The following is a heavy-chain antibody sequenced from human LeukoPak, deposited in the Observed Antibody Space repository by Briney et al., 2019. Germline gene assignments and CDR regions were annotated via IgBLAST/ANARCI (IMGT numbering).Heavy chain of an antibody. CDR3: ARSFWGSYWEPDY. CDR1: GFTFSSYS. Sequence: GASLRLSCAASGFTFSSYSMNWVRQAPGKGLEWVSSISSSSSYIYYADSVKGRFTISRDNAKNSLYLQMNSLRAEDTAVYYCARSFWGSYWEPDYWGQGTLVTVSS. J-gene: IGHJ4*02. CDR2: ISSSSSYI. D-gene: IGHD3-16*01. V-gene: IGHV3-21*01.